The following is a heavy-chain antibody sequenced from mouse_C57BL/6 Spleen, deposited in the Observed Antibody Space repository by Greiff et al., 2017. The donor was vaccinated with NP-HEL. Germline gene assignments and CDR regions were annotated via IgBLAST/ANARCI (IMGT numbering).Heavy chain of an antibody. V-gene: IGHV5-17*01. D-gene: IGHD1-1*01. CDR2: ISSGSSTI. J-gene: IGHJ1*03. Sequence: EVKLVESGGGLVKPGGSLKLSCAASGFTFSDYGMHWVRQAPEKGLEWVAYISSGSSTIYYADTVKGRFTISRDNAKNTLFLQMTSLRSEDTAIYYCARLGRSYAYWYFDVWGTGTTVTVSS. CDR3: ARLGRSYAYWYFDV. CDR1: GFTFSDYG.